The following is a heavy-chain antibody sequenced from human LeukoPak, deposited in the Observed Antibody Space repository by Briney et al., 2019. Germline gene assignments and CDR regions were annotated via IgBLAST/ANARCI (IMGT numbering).Heavy chain of an antibody. J-gene: IGHJ6*02. D-gene: IGHD6-19*01. V-gene: IGHV3-30*18. Sequence: GRSLRLSCAASGFTFSSYGMHWVRQAPGKGLEWVAVISFDGSNKYYADSVKGRFTISRDNSKNTLYLQMNSLRAEDTAVYYCAKDRAIAVAGNHGMDVWGQGTTVTVSS. CDR1: GFTFSSYG. CDR3: AKDRAIAVAGNHGMDV. CDR2: ISFDGSNK.